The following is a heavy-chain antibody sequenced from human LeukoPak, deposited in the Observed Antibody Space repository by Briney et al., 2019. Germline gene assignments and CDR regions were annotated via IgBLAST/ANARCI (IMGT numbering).Heavy chain of an antibody. D-gene: IGHD3-10*01. CDR2: INHSGST. CDR3: ARHSGGRLKDLAKLRNRDAFDI. V-gene: IGHV4-34*01. J-gene: IGHJ3*02. Sequence: PSETLSLTCAVYGGSFSGYYWSWIRQPPGKGLEWIGEINHSGSTNYNPSLKSRVTISVDTSKNQFSLKLSSVTAADTAVYYCARHSGGRLKDLAKLRNRDAFDIWGQGTMVTVSS. CDR1: GGSFSGYY.